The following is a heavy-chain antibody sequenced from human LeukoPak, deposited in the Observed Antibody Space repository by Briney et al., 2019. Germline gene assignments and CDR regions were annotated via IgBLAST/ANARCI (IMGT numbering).Heavy chain of an antibody. CDR2: ISAGNGNT. Sequence: ASVRVSCKASGYTFTSYAIHWVRQAPGQRLEWMGWISAGNGNTKYSQNFQGRVTFISNTSATTAFMELSSLRSEDAAVYYCARDSGSGSNDYWGQGTLVTVSS. D-gene: IGHD1-26*01. J-gene: IGHJ4*02. CDR3: ARDSGSGSNDY. V-gene: IGHV1-3*01. CDR1: GYTFTSYA.